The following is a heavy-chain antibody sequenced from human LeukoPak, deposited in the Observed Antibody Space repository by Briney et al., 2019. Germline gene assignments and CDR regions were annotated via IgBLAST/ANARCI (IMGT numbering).Heavy chain of an antibody. J-gene: IGHJ4*02. CDR1: GASISSYY. CDR3: ARYVWGSYPTFEDY. CDR2: IYYSGTA. D-gene: IGHD3-16*02. Sequence: PSETLSLTCTVSGASISSYYWSWIRQPPGQGLEWIGYIYYSGTAYYNPSLKSRVTISLDTSKNQFSLKLSSVTAADTAVYYCARYVWGSYPTFEDYWGQGTLVTVSS. V-gene: IGHV4-59*01.